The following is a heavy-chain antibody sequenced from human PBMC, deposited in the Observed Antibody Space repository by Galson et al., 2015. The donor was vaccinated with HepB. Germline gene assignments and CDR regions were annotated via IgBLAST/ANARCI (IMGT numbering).Heavy chain of an antibody. CDR2: ISGSGGNT. J-gene: IGHJ4*02. D-gene: IGHD1-1*01. CDR3: ANPIRNWNVRL. CDR1: GVTFSNYA. Sequence: SLRLYCADSGVTFSNYAMSWVRQAPGKGLEWVSAISGSGGNTYYADSVKGRFTISRDNSKNTLYLEINSLRADDTAVYYCANPIRNWNVRLWGQGTLVTVSS. V-gene: IGHV3-23*01.